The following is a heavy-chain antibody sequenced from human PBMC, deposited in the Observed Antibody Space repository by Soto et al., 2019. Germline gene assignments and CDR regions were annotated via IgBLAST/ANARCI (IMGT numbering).Heavy chain of an antibody. Sequence: QVQLVQSGAEVKMPGSSVKVSCKASGGTFSSYTISWVRQAPGQGLEWMGRIIPILGIANYAQKFQGRVTITADKSTSTAYMELSSLRSEDTAVYYCARDPGCGDCPDYWGQGTLVTVSS. J-gene: IGHJ4*02. CDR1: GGTFSSYT. CDR3: ARDPGCGDCPDY. CDR2: IIPILGIA. V-gene: IGHV1-69*08. D-gene: IGHD2-21*02.